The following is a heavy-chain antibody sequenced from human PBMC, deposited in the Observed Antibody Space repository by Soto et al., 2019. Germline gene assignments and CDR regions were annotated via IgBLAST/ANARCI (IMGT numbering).Heavy chain of an antibody. CDR3: ARGPPFSNSYYFYYGMDV. CDR1: RFTFSSYW. V-gene: IGHV3-7*04. D-gene: IGHD1-1*01. CDR2: IKQDGSDK. Sequence: GGSLRLSCAASRFTFSSYWMSWVRQAPGKGLEWVANIKQDGSDKYYVDSVKGRFTISRDNAKNSLYLQMNSLRAEDTAVYYCARGPPFSNSYYFYYGMDVWGQGTTVTVSS. J-gene: IGHJ6*02.